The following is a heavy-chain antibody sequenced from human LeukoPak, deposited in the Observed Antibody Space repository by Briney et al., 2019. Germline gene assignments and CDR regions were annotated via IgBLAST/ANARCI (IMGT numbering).Heavy chain of an antibody. V-gene: IGHV3-30-3*01. CDR3: ARDMGPYYYDSSGFY. CDR1: GFTFSSYA. J-gene: IGHJ4*02. Sequence: QPGRSLRLSCAASGFTFSSYAMHWVRQAPGKGLEWVAVISYDGSNKYHADSVKGRFTISRDNSKNTLYLQMNSLRAEDTAVYYCARDMGPYYYDSSGFYWGQGTLVTVSS. CDR2: ISYDGSNK. D-gene: IGHD3-22*01.